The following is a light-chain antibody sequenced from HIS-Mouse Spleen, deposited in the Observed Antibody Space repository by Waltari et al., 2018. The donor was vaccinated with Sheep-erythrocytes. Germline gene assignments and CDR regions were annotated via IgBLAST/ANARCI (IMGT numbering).Light chain of an antibody. CDR1: SSDVGGYNY. Sequence: QSALTQPRSVSGSPGQSVTISCTGTSSDVGGYNYVSWYQQHPGKAPKLMIYDVSKRPAGVPDRVSGYKSGNTALLTSSGLEAEDEAEYYCCSYAGSYNHVFATGTKVTVL. J-gene: IGLJ1*01. CDR2: DVS. V-gene: IGLV2-11*01. CDR3: CSYAGSYNHV.